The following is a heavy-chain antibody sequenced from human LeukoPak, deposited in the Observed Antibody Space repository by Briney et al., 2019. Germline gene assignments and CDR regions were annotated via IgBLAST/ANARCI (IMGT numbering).Heavy chain of an antibody. CDR2: INWNGGST. J-gene: IGHJ6*03. CDR3: ARDKAFVGATKYYYYMDV. CDR1: GFTFDDYG. Sequence: GGSLRLSCAASGFTFDDYGMSWVRQAPGKGLEWVSGINWNGGSTGYADSVKGRFTISRDNAKNSLYLQMNSLRAEDTALYYCARDKAFVGATKYYYYMDVWGKGTTVTVSS. D-gene: IGHD1-26*01. V-gene: IGHV3-20*04.